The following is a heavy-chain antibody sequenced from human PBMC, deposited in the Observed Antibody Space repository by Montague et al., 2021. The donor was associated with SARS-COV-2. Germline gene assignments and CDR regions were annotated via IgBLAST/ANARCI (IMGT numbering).Heavy chain of an antibody. D-gene: IGHD4/OR15-4a*01. CDR3: ARVISAVAGANFYFDY. V-gene: IGHV4-38-2*02. Sequence: SETLFLTCTVSGGSISSGSYWGWIRQPPGKGLEWIGTSDHSGITYYSPSLKSRVTISLDTSKNQFSLNLDSVTASDTAMHYCARVISAVAGANFYFDYWGQGTLVTVSS. J-gene: IGHJ4*02. CDR1: GGSISSGSY. CDR2: SDHSGIT.